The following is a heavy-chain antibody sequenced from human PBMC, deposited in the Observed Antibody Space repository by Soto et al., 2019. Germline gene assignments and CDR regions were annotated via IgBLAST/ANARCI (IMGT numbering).Heavy chain of an antibody. CDR2: ISSSSSYI. J-gene: IGHJ6*02. D-gene: IGHD3-22*01. CDR1: VFTFSTYS. CDR3: ARYDSSGYYWPYYYYGMDV. Sequence: GGSLRLSCAASVFTFSTYSMNWVRQAPGKGLEWVSSISSSSSYIYYADSVKGRFTVSRDNAKNSLYLQMNSLRAEDTAVYYCARYDSSGYYWPYYYYGMDVWGQGTTVTVSS. V-gene: IGHV3-21*01.